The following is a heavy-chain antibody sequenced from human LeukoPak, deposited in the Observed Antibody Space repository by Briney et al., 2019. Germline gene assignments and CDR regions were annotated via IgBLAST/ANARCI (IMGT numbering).Heavy chain of an antibody. J-gene: IGHJ5*02. V-gene: IGHV1-69*06. CDR2: IIPIFGTA. Sequence: SVKVCCKASGGTFSSYAISWVRQAPGQGLEWMGGIIPIFGTANYAQKLQGRVTITADKSTSTAYMELSSLRSEDTAVYYCARIVVAHLFDPWGQGTLVTVSS. CDR1: GGTFSSYA. CDR3: ARIVVAHLFDP. D-gene: IGHD2-2*01.